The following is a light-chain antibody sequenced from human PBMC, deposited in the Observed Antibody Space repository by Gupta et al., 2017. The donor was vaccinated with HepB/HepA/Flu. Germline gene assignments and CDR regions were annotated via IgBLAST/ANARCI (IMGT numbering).Light chain of an antibody. J-gene: IGKJ4*01. CDR2: KSS. CDR3: QQYNSYPLT. CDR1: QSISSL. V-gene: IGKV1-5*03. Sequence: DIQMTQSPSTLSASVGDRVTITCRASQSISSLLAWYQQKPGKAPKLLIYKSSSLESGVPSRFSGSGSGTEFTLTISSLQPDDFATYYCQQYNSYPLTFGGLTKVEIK.